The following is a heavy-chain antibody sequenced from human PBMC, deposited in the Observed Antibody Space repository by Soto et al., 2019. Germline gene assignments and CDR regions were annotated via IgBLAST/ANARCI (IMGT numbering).Heavy chain of an antibody. J-gene: IGHJ6*02. Sequence: QVQLVQSGAEVKKPGSSVKVSCKASGGTFSSYAISWVRQAPGQGLEWMGGIIPIFGTANYAQKFQGRVTITADESTSTAYRELSSLRSEDTAVYYCATLLVPAAHNYYGMDVWGQGTTVTVSS. D-gene: IGHD2-2*01. CDR2: IIPIFGTA. CDR1: GGTFSSYA. CDR3: ATLLVPAAHNYYGMDV. V-gene: IGHV1-69*12.